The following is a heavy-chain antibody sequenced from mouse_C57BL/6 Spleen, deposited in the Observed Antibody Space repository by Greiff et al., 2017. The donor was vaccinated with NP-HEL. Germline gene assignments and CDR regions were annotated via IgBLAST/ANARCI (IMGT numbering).Heavy chain of an antibody. J-gene: IGHJ2*01. D-gene: IGHD2-1*01. CDR3: ARPNGNYEGFDY. CDR1: GYTFTDHT. V-gene: IGHV1-78*01. CDR2: IYPRDGST. Sequence: QVQLQQSDAELVKPGASVKISCKVSGYTFTDHTIHWMKQRPEQGLDWIGYIYPRDGSTQYNEKFKGKATLTADKSSSTAYMQLNSLTSEDSAVYCCARPNGNYEGFDYWGQGTTLTVSS.